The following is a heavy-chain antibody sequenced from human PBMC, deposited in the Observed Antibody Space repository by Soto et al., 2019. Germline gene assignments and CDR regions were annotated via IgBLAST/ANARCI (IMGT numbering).Heavy chain of an antibody. V-gene: IGHV3-30-3*01. CDR3: ARELYCSGGSCYPNYYYYGMDV. J-gene: IGHJ6*02. Sequence: QVQLVESGGGVVQPGRSLRLSCAASGFTFSSYAMHWVRQAPGKGLEWVAVISYDGSNKYYADSVKGRFTISRDNSKNTLCLQMNSLRAEDTAVYYCARELYCSGGSCYPNYYYYGMDVWGQGTTVTVSS. D-gene: IGHD2-15*01. CDR2: ISYDGSNK. CDR1: GFTFSSYA.